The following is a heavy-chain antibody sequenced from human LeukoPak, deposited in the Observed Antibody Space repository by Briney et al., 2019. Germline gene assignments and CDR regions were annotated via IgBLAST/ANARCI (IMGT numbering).Heavy chain of an antibody. D-gene: IGHD2-2*01. J-gene: IGHJ5*02. CDR3: ARYCSSTTCRWFDP. CDR1: GGSISSGGYY. V-gene: IGHV4-31*03. Sequence: PSQTLSLTCTVSGGSISSGGYYWSWIRQHPGKGLGWIGYIYYSGNTYYNPSLKSRVTISVDTSKNQFSLNLTSVTAADTAVYYCARYCSSTTCRWFDPWGQGTLVTVSS. CDR2: IYYSGNT.